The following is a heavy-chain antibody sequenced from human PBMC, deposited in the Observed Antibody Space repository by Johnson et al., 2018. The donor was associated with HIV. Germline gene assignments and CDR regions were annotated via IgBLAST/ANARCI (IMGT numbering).Heavy chain of an antibody. V-gene: IGHV3-30*02. CDR2: IRYDGSNK. Sequence: QMLLVESGGGVVQPGGSLRLSCAAPGFTFSSYGMHWVRQAPGKGLEGVAFIRYDGSNKYYADSVKGRLTISRDNSKKTLYLQMNSLRAEDTAVYYCARGDSSGWYRYAFDIWGQGTMVTVSS. CDR1: GFTFSSYG. J-gene: IGHJ3*02. D-gene: IGHD6-19*01. CDR3: ARGDSSGWYRYAFDI.